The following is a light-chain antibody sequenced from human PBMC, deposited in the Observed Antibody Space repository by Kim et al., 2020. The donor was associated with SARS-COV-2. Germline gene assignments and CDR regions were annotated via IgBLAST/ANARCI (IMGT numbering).Light chain of an antibody. J-gene: IGKJ1*01. CDR1: QSVSRN. CDR2: SAS. CDR3: QQYNEWPRT. Sequence: EIVMTQSPALLSVSPGDRATLSCRASQSVSRNLAWYQVRPGQAPSLLLYSASTRANVIPPGFSGSGSGTEFTLTISSLQSEDFAVYYCQQYNEWPRTFGQGTKVDIK. V-gene: IGKV3-15*01.